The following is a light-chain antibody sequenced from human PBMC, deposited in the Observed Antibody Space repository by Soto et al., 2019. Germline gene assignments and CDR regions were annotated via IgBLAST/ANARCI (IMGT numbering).Light chain of an antibody. CDR2: GAS. CDR3: QQYNNWPYT. J-gene: IGKJ2*01. CDR1: QSVSSN. V-gene: IGKV3-15*01. Sequence: EIVMTQSPATLSVSPGERATLSCRASQSVSSNLAWYQQKPGQAPMLLIYGASTRATGIPARFSGSGYEPEFTLTISSLQSEDFAVYYCQQYNNWPYTFGQGTKLEIK.